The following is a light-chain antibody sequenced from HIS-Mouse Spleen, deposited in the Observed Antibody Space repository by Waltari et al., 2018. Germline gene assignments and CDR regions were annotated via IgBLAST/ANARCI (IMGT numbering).Light chain of an antibody. V-gene: IGLV1-44*01. J-gene: IGLJ2*01. CDR1: SSNIGSNT. CDR2: SNN. Sequence: QSVLTQPPSASGTPGQRVTISCSGSSSNIGSNTVNWYQQLPGTAPKPLIYSNNQRPSGVPDRFSGSKSGTSASLAISELQSEDEADYYCAAWDDSLNGPVFGGGTKLTVL. CDR3: AAWDDSLNGPV.